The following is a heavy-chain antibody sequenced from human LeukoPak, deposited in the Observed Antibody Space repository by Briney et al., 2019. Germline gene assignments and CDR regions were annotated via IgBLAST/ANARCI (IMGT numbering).Heavy chain of an antibody. CDR3: AREAIAAVAPFDY. Sequence: SETLSLTCAVYGGSFSGYYWSWIRQPPGKGLEWIGEINHSGSTNYNPSLKSRVTMSVDTSKNQFSLKLSSVTAADTAVYYCAREAIAAVAPFDYWGQGTLVTVSS. V-gene: IGHV4-34*01. CDR1: GGSFSGYY. D-gene: IGHD6-19*01. J-gene: IGHJ4*02. CDR2: INHSGST.